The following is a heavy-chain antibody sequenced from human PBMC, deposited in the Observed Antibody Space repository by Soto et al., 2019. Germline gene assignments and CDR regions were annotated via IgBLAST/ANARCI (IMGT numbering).Heavy chain of an antibody. V-gene: IGHV4-59*01. D-gene: IGHD3-16*01. CDR2: IYNSGST. Sequence: PSETLSRTCTVSGASISTDYWSWIRQPPGKRLEWIGYIYNSGSTTQNPSLKSRVSISVDTSRNQFSLRLRSVTAADTAVYYCARTEYEKIGHGYWRQRILVTVSS. J-gene: IGHJ4*02. CDR1: GASISTDY. CDR3: ARTEYEKIGHGY.